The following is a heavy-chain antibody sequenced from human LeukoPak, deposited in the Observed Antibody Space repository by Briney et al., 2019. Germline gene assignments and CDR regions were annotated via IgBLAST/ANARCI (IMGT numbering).Heavy chain of an antibody. CDR3: ASFYCSGGSCYQYYSYYYMDV. D-gene: IGHD2-15*01. V-gene: IGHV4-39*01. CDR1: GGSISSSSCY. Sequence: SETLSLTCTVSGGSISSSSCYWGWIRQPPGKGLEWIGSIYYSGSTYSNPSLQSRVTISVDTSKNQFSLKLNSVTAADTAVYYCASFYCSGGSCYQYYSYYYMDVWGKGTTVTISS. CDR2: IYYSGST. J-gene: IGHJ6*03.